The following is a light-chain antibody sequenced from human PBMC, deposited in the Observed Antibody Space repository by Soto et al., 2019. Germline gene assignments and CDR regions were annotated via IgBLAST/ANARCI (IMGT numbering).Light chain of an antibody. V-gene: IGLV2-14*03. CDR2: DVN. CDR1: SSDVGGYNY. J-gene: IGLJ2*01. Sequence: QSALTQPASVSGSPGQSITISCTGTSSDVGGYNYVSWYQQHPGKAPKLMIYDVNIRPSGVSNRFSDSKSGNTASLTISGLQPEDEADYYCNSYTTNTTVVFGGGTKLTVL. CDR3: NSYTTNTTVV.